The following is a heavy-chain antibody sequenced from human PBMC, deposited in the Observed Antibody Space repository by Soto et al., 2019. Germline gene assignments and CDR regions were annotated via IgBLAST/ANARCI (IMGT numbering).Heavy chain of an antibody. J-gene: IGHJ6*02. V-gene: IGHV3-30-3*01. CDR1: GFTFSSYA. D-gene: IGHD2-2*01. Sequence: QVQLVESGGGVVQPGRSLRLSCAASGFTFSSYAMHWVRQAPGKGLEWVAVISYDGSNKYYADSVKGRFTISRDNSKNTLYLQMNSLRAEDTAVYYCARDPAGQGVYYYYAMDVWGQGTTVTVSS. CDR3: ARDPAGQGVYYYYAMDV. CDR2: ISYDGSNK.